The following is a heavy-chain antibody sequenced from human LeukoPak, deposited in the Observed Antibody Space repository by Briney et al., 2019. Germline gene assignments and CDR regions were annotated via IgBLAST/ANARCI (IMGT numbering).Heavy chain of an antibody. CDR1: GGSISSSSHY. D-gene: IGHD6-6*01. J-gene: IGHJ5*02. Sequence: PSETLSLTCTVSGGSISSSSHYWGWIRQPPGKGLEWIGSIYYSGSTYYNPSLKSRVTISVDTSKNRFSLKLSSVTAADTAVYYCARRPGPRSSAPNWFDPWGQGTLVTVSS. CDR2: IYYSGST. CDR3: ARRPGPRSSAPNWFDP. V-gene: IGHV4-39*07.